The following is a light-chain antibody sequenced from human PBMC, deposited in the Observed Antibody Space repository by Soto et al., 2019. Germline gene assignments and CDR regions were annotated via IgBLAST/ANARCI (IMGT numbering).Light chain of an antibody. CDR1: SSDVGDYNY. CDR3: SSFTSTSTWV. Sequence: QSALTQPASVSGSPGQSITISCTGTSSDVGDYNYVSWYQQHPGKAPKLLIYEVSNRPSGVSNRFSASKSGNTASLTISGLQAEDEAYYYCSSFTSTSTWVFGGGTKLTVL. J-gene: IGLJ2*01. CDR2: EVS. V-gene: IGLV2-14*01.